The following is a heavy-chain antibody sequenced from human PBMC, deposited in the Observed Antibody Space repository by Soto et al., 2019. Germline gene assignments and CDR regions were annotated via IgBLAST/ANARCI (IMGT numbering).Heavy chain of an antibody. D-gene: IGHD2-2*01. CDR2: IDPSDSYT. J-gene: IGHJ6*02. CDR1: GYSFTSYW. CDR3: ARLVGYCSSTSCYGMDV. V-gene: IGHV5-10-1*01. Sequence: PGESLKISCKGSGYSFTSYWISWVRQMPGKGLEWMGRIDPSDSYTNYNPSFQGHVTISADKSISTAYLQWSSLKASDTAMYYCARLVGYCSSTSCYGMDVWGQGTTVTVSS.